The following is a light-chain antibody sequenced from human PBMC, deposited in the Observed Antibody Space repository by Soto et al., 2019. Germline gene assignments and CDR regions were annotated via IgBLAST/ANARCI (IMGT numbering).Light chain of an antibody. CDR1: QGISSW. V-gene: IGKV1D-16*01. Sequence: DIEMTESPSSVPASVGVRVSITCRASQGISSWLAWYQQKPGKDPKLLIYAASSLQSGVPSRFSGSGSGTEFTLTISSLQPEDFASYYCQQYNSYSTFGQGNKVAIK. CDR2: AAS. CDR3: QQYNSYST. J-gene: IGKJ1*01.